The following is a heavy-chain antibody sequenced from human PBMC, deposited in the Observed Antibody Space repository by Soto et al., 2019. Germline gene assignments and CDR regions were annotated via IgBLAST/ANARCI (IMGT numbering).Heavy chain of an antibody. CDR2: ISYSGST. CDR3: ARTYVTDVVVVPASKDYMDV. V-gene: IGHV4-39*01. D-gene: IGHD2-2*01. Sequence: SETLSLTCTVSGGSISSSSSSWGWIRQPPGKGLEWLGIISYSGSTYCSPSLKSRVTISVDASKNLFSLKLSSVTAADTAVYYCARTYVTDVVVVPASKDYMDVWGKGTTVTVSS. CDR1: GGSISSSSSS. J-gene: IGHJ6*03.